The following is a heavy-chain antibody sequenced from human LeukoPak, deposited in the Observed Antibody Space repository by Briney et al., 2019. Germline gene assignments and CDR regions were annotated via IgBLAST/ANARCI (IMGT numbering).Heavy chain of an antibody. D-gene: IGHD3-10*01. J-gene: IGHJ4*02. CDR2: INPNSGDT. CDR3: ARAQYYYPHHYYVY. V-gene: IGHV1-2*02. Sequence: GGSVKVSCKASRYTFTGYFMNSVRQAPGQGLEWMGWINPNSGDTTYAQKFQGRVTMTRDTSTSTAYMELSRLRSDDTAVYYCARAQYYYPHHYYVYWGQGTMVTVSS. CDR1: RYTFTGYF.